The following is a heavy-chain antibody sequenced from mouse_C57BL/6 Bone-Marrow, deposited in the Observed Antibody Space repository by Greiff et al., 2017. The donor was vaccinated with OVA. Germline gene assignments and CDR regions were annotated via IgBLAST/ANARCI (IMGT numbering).Heavy chain of an antibody. CDR2: IDPETGGT. V-gene: IGHV1-15*01. CDR3: TRPYGNYPAFAY. J-gene: IGHJ3*01. CDR1: GYTFTDYE. D-gene: IGHD2-10*02. Sequence: VKLMESGAELVRPGASVTLSCKASGYTFTDYEMHWVKQTPVHGLAWIGAIDPETGGTAYNQKFKGKAILTADKSSSTAYMELRSLTSEDSAVYYCTRPYGNYPAFAYWGQGTLVTVSA.